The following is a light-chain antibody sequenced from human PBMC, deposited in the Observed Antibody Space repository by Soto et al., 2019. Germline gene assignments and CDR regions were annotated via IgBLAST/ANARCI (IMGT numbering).Light chain of an antibody. J-gene: IGKJ1*01. V-gene: IGKV3-20*01. CDR3: QHCYSPWT. CDR1: QSVSSSY. Sequence: EIVLTQSPGTLSLSPGERATLSCRASQSVSSSYLAWYQQKPGQAPRLLIYGASSRATGIPDRFSGSGSGTDFTLTISRLEPEDCAVYYCQHCYSPWTFGQGTKVE. CDR2: GAS.